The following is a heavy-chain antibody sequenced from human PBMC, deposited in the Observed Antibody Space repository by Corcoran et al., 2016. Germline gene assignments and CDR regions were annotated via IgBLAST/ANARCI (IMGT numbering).Heavy chain of an antibody. CDR1: GFTFSSYG. CDR2: IWYDGSNK. Sequence: QVQLVESGGGVVQPGRSLRLSCAASGFTFSSYGMHWVRQAPGKGLEWVAVIWYDGSNKYYADSVKGRFTISRDNSKNTLYLQMNSLRAEETAVYYWARNGRNSGSYGKYWGQGTLVTVSS. D-gene: IGHD1-26*01. CDR3: ARNGRNSGSYGKY. J-gene: IGHJ4*02. V-gene: IGHV3-33*01.